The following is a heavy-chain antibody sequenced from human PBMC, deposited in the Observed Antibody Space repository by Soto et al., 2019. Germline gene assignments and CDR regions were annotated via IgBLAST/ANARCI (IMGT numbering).Heavy chain of an antibody. V-gene: IGHV6-1*01. Sequence: QVQLQQSGPGLVKPSQTLSLTCAISGDNVFRTGVAWNRVRQSPSRGLEWLGRTYYRPNWDNEYSVSGKGRSPINLDTSTIQPPLQLYSLSPEDSAVYYFARGKNSAFDIWGQG. CDR1: GDNVFRTGVA. D-gene: IGHD1-7*01. J-gene: IGHJ3*02. CDR3: ARGKNSAFDI. CDR2: TYYRPNWDN.